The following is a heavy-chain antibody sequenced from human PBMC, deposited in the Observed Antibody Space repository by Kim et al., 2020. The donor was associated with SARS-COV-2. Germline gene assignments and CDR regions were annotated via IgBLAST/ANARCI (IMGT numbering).Heavy chain of an antibody. V-gene: IGHV3-21*01. Sequence: GGSLRLSCAASGFTFSSYSMNWVRQAPGKGLEWVSSISSSSSYIYYADSVKGRFTISRDNAKNSLYLQMNSLRAEDTAVYYCARARQVADGLNDAFDIWGQGTMVTVSS. D-gene: IGHD6-19*01. CDR3: ARARQVADGLNDAFDI. CDR2: ISSSSSYI. J-gene: IGHJ3*02. CDR1: GFTFSSYS.